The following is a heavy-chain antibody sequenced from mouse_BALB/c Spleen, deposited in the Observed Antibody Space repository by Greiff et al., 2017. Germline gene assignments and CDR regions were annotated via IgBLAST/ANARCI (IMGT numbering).Heavy chain of an antibody. V-gene: IGHV10-1*02. J-gene: IGHJ1*01. CDR3: VRQGLGRYFDV. Sequence: GGGLVQPKGSLKLSCAASGFTFNTYAMNWVRQAPGKGLEWVARIRSKSNNYATYYADSVKDRFTISRDDSQSMLYLQMNNLKTEDTAMYYCVRQGLGRYFDVWGAGTTVTVSS. CDR1: GFTFNTYA. CDR2: IRSKSNNYAT. D-gene: IGHD4-1*01.